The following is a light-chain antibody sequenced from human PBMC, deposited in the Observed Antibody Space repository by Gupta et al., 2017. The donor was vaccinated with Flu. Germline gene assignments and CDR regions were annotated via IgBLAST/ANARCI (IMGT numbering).Light chain of an antibody. Sequence: WYQHLPGTAPRLLIYNDDQRPSGVPDRFSGSKSGTSASLAIGGLQSGEEADYYCAAWDDSLTALSADGSLTGLWVFSGGTKLTVL. CDR3: AAWDDSLTALSADGSLTGLWV. J-gene: IGLJ3*02. CDR2: NDD. V-gene: IGLV1-44*01.